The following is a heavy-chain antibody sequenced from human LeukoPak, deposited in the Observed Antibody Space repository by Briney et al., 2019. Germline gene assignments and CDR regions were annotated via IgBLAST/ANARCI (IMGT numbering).Heavy chain of an antibody. J-gene: IGHJ6*03. CDR1: GGTFSSYA. D-gene: IGHD2-8*01. V-gene: IGHV1-69*05. Sequence: SVKVSCKASGGTFSSYAISWVRQAPGQGLEWMGGIIPIFGTANYAQKFQGRVTITTDESTSTAYMELSSLRSEDSAVYYCARGRAIPNGHYYYYYMDVWGKGTTVTVSS. CDR3: ARGRAIPNGHYYYYYMDV. CDR2: IIPIFGTA.